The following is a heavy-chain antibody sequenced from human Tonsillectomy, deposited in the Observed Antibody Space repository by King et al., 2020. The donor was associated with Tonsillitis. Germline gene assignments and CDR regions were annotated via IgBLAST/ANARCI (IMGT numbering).Heavy chain of an antibody. J-gene: IGHJ4*02. CDR3: AKPQMDYDRSAHSNFDY. Sequence: VQLVESGGGVVQPGGSLRLSCAASGFTFSSYGIHWVRQAPGKGLEWVAFIRYDGSNKFYADSVKGRFTISRDNSENTLYLQMSSLRAEDTAVYYCAKPQMDYDRSAHSNFDYWGQGTLVTVSS. CDR2: IRYDGSNK. D-gene: IGHD3-22*01. V-gene: IGHV3-30*02. CDR1: GFTFSSYG.